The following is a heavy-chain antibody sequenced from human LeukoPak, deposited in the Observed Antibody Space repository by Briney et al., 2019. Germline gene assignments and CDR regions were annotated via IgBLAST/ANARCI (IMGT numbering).Heavy chain of an antibody. V-gene: IGHV4-39*07. J-gene: IGHJ5*02. D-gene: IGHD5-12*01. CDR2: IYYSGST. Sequence: PSETLSLTCTVSGGSISSSSYYWGWIRQPPGKELEWIGSIYYSGSTYYNPSLKSRVTISVDTSKNQFSLKLSSVTAADTAVYYCARAWPGWFDPWGQGTLVTVSS. CDR1: GGSISSSSYY. CDR3: ARAWPGWFDP.